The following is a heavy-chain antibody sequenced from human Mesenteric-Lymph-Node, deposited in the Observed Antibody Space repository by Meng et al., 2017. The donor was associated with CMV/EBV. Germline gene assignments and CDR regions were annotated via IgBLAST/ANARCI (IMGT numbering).Heavy chain of an antibody. CDR2: INHSGST. D-gene: IGHD3-9*01. CDR1: GGSFSGYY. Sequence: QVQFHQWGAGTLNPSETLSVTCAVYGGSFSGYYWNWIRQSPEKGLEWIGEINHSGSTTYNPSFTSRIIISVDTSTNQISLNMSSVTAADTAVYYCARGSSYDILTGYFDYWGQGALVTVSS. CDR3: ARGSSYDILTGYFDY. J-gene: IGHJ4*02. V-gene: IGHV4-34*01.